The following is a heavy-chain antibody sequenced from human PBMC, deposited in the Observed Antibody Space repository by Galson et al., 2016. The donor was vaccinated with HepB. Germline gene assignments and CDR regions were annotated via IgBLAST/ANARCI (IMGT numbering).Heavy chain of an antibody. D-gene: IGHD4-17*01. CDR1: GDSVSSGSYS. CDR3: ATWDYARNCFDP. J-gene: IGHJ5*02. CDR2: MYYVGST. V-gene: IGHV4-61*01. Sequence: SETLSLTCTVSGDSVSSGSYSWSWIRQPPGKGLEWIAYMYYVGSTNYNPSLKSRVTISQDTSNNRISLEMRSVTAADTAIYYCATWDYARNCFDPWGPGTLVTVSS.